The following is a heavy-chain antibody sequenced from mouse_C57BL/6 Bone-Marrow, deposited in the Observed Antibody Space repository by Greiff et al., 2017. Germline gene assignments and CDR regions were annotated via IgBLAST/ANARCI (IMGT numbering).Heavy chain of an antibody. J-gene: IGHJ2*01. CDR2: IYPGDGYT. CDR3: EIYSSYVPY. CDR1: GHVFSSSW. Sequence: QAQLQPSGPELVKPGASVKISCKASGHVFSSSWMNWVKQRSGKGVVWIGRIYPGDGYTNYNGKFKGKATLAADKSSSTANMQLRSLTSEDSAVFFCEIYSSYVPYWGQGTTLTVSS. V-gene: IGHV1-82*01. D-gene: IGHD1-1*01.